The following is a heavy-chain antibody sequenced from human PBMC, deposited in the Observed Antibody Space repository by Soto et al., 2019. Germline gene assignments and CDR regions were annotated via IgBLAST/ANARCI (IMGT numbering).Heavy chain of an antibody. J-gene: IGHJ5*02. V-gene: IGHV1-46*01. Sequence: ASVKVSCKASGYTFTSYYMHWVRQAPGQGLEWMGIINPSGGSTSYAQKFQGRVTMTRDTSTSTVYTELSSLRSEDTAVYYCARDRATGIAAAAQGFDPWGQGTLVTVSS. CDR3: ARDRATGIAAAAQGFDP. CDR2: INPSGGST. CDR1: GYTFTSYY. D-gene: IGHD6-13*01.